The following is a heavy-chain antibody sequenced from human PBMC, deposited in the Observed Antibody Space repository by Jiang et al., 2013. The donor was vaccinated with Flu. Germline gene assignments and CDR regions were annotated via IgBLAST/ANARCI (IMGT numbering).Heavy chain of an antibody. Sequence: PGLVKPSETLSLTCSVSGGSISSGDSYWTWIRQPPGKGLEWIGYIYFSGTTYYNPSLKSRVAMSVDRSKNQFSLRLNSLTAADTAVYYCARRRDGYKYYYGMDVWGQGTTVTVSS. J-gene: IGHJ6*02. CDR2: IYFSGTT. D-gene: IGHD5-24*01. V-gene: IGHV4-30-4*01. CDR1: GGSISSGDSY. CDR3: ARRRDGYKYYYGMDV.